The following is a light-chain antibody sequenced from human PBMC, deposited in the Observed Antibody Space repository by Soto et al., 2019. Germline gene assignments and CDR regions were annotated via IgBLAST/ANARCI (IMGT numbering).Light chain of an antibody. CDR3: GSWDNSLSAYV. J-gene: IGLJ1*01. Sequence: QSVMTQPPSVSAAPGQKVTISCSGSSSNIGGNSVSWYQQLPGTAPKLLIYDDDKRPSGIPDRFSGSKSGTSATLGITGFQTGDEADYYCGSWDNSLSAYVFATGTKLTVL. V-gene: IGLV1-51*01. CDR1: SSNIGGNS. CDR2: DDD.